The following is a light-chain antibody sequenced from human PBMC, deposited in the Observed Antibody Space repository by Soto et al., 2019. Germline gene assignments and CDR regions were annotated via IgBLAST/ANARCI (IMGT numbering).Light chain of an antibody. J-gene: IGKJ2*01. CDR1: QSINGR. V-gene: IGKV1-5*01. Sequence: DIQMTQSPYTLSASIGDRVTSTCRASQSINGRLAWYKQKPGRPPKLLIYHVSVLDSGAPSRFSGSGSGTKFTLTFSSLRQDDVATFYCQQSQVDPSTFGQW. CDR3: QQSQVDPST. CDR2: HVS.